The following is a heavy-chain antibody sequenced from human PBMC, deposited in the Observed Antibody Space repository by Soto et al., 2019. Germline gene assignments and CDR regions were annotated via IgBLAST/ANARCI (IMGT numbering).Heavy chain of an antibody. D-gene: IGHD5-18*01. CDR2: VNAGNGNT. J-gene: IGHJ5*02. Sequence: QVQLVQSGAEVKKPGASVKVSCKASGYTFTSYAMHWVRQAPGQRLEWMGWVNAGNGNTKYSQQFQGRVTITRDTSASTDYMELSSLRSEDTAVYYCARSDTAMAGNWFDPWGQGTLVTVSS. CDR1: GYTFTSYA. CDR3: ARSDTAMAGNWFDP. V-gene: IGHV1-3*01.